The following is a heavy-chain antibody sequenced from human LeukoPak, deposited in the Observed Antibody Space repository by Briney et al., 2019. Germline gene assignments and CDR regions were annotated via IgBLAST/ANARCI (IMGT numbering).Heavy chain of an antibody. CDR1: GFTFDDYA. CDR3: AKDGAAAGSYYYYYYYMDV. CDR2: ISWNSGSI. J-gene: IGHJ6*03. D-gene: IGHD6-13*01. Sequence: PRGSPRLSCAASGFTFDDYAMHWVRQAPGEGLEWVSDISWNSGSIAYADSVKGRFTISRDNAKNSLYLQMNSLRVEDTALYYCAKDGAAAGSYYYYYYYMDVWGKGTTVTVSS. V-gene: IGHV3-9*01.